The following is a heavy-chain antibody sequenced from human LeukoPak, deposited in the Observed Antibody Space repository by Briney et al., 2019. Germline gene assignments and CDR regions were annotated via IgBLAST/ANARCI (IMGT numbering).Heavy chain of an antibody. CDR2: ITSGGTV. CDR3: AKSFGGYSSSWYYYYYYMDV. J-gene: IGHJ6*03. CDR1: GFTFSGHS. Sequence: GGSLRLSCAATGFTFSGHSMGWVRQAPGRGLEWVSHITSGGTVYYADSVKGRFTISRDNSKNTLYLQMNSLRAEDTAVYYCAKSFGGYSSSWYYYYYYMDVWGKGTTVTVSS. D-gene: IGHD6-13*01. V-gene: IGHV3-48*01.